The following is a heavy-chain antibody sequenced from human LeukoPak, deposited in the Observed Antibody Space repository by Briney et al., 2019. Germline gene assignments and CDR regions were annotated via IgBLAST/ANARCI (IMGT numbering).Heavy chain of an antibody. Sequence: GESLKISCKGSGYSFTSYWIGWVRQMPGKGLEWMGIIYPGDSDTRYSPSFQGQATISADKSISTAYLQWSSLKASDTAMYYCARGLVPAATLDAFEIWGQGTMVTVSS. V-gene: IGHV5-51*01. CDR1: GYSFTSYW. D-gene: IGHD2-2*01. J-gene: IGHJ3*02. CDR3: ARGLVPAATLDAFEI. CDR2: IYPGDSDT.